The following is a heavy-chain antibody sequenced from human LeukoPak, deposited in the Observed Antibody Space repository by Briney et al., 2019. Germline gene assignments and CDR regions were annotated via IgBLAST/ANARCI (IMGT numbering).Heavy chain of an antibody. J-gene: IGHJ4*02. CDR3: ATKLDRVATNDY. CDR2: ISRDGTNK. D-gene: IGHD5-12*01. V-gene: IGHV3-30*03. Sequence: GGSLRLSCAASGLTFSSYGMHWVHQAPGKGLEWVAVISRDGTNKYYADSVKGRFTISRDNSKDTLYLEMNSLRGEDTAVYTLATKLDRVATNDYWGQGTLVTVSA. CDR1: GLTFSSYG.